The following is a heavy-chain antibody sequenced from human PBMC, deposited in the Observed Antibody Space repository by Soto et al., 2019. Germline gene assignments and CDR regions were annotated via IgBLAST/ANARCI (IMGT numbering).Heavy chain of an antibody. CDR1: GYTFSRSS. Sequence: GASVKVSCKTSGYTFSRSSITWVRQAPGQGLEWVGWISGYDGATNYAQKFQGRVNVTRDTSTSTAYMELRSLRSDDTAVYYCARRGLDPDVWGKGTTVTVSS. CDR3: ARRGLDPDV. D-gene: IGHD6-19*01. J-gene: IGHJ6*04. CDR2: ISGYDGAT. V-gene: IGHV1-18*01.